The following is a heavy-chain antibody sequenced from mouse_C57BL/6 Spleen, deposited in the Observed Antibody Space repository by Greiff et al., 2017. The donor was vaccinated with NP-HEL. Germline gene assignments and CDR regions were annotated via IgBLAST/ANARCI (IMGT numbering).Heavy chain of an antibody. D-gene: IGHD2-1*01. CDR3: AKGAYGNFDY. V-gene: IGHV1-59*01. J-gene: IGHJ2*01. CDR1: GYTFTSYW. Sequence: VQLQQSGAELVRPGTSVKLSCKASGYTFTSYWMHWVKQRPGQGLEWIGVIDPSDSYTNYNQKFKGKATLTVDTSSSTAYMQLSSLTSEDSAVYYCAKGAYGNFDYWGQGTTLTVSS. CDR2: IDPSDSYT.